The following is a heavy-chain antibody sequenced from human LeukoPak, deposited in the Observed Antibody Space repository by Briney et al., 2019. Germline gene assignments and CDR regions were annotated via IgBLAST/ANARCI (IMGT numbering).Heavy chain of an antibody. J-gene: IGHJ4*02. Sequence: GGSLRLSCAASGFTFSSYDMNWVRQAPGKGLEWVSSISSSSNYIHYADSVKGRFTISRDNAKNSLYLQMNSLRAEDAAVYFCARGTLGAWGWWGQGTLVTVSS. CDR1: GFTFSSYD. V-gene: IGHV3-21*01. CDR2: ISSSSNYI. CDR3: ARGTLGAWGW. D-gene: IGHD6-19*01.